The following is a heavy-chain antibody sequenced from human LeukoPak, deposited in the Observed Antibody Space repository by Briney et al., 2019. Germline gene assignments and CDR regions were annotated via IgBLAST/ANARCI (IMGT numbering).Heavy chain of an antibody. CDR3: AKIVVASTHYFEY. CDR1: GFTFSNYG. J-gene: IGHJ4*02. V-gene: IGHV3-30*18. CDR2: ISTDGSQK. D-gene: IGHD3-22*01. Sequence: PGGSLRLSCAAPGFTFSNYGMHWVRQAPGKGLEWVAVISTDGSQKFYADSVKGRFTVSRDNSKNTLYLQMSSLGDEDTAVYYCAKIVVASTHYFEYWGQGTLVTVSP.